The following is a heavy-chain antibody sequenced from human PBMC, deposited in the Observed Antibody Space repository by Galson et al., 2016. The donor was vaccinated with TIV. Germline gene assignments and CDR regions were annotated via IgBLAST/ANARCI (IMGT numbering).Heavy chain of an antibody. CDR1: GFTFSSYA. CDR3: AKGTEIVLMVFSGYVDL. D-gene: IGHD2-8*01. J-gene: IGHJ2*01. CDR2: ISGIGGIT. Sequence: SLRLSCAASGFTFSSYAMSWVRQAPGQGLEWVSAISGIGGITYYADTVKGRFTISRDNSKNTLYLQMYSLRAEDTAVDYCAKGTEIVLMVFSGYVDLRGRGTLVTVSS. V-gene: IGHV3-23*01.